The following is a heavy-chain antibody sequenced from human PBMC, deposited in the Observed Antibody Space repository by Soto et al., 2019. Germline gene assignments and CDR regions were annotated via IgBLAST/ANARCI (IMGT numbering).Heavy chain of an antibody. CDR2: INHSGTA. V-gene: IGHV4-34*01. CDR1: GGSLSGYY. CDR3: ASYHFLDLWTGSRHYMDV. Sequence: QVHLEQWGAGLLNPSETLSLTCAVYGGSLSGYYWSWVRQSPGKGLEWIGEINHSGTANYNPSLKTRVTISADASKHQFSLRLTSATAADSATYYCASYHFLDLWTGSRHYMDVWSRGTPVTVSS. J-gene: IGHJ6*03. D-gene: IGHD3-9*01.